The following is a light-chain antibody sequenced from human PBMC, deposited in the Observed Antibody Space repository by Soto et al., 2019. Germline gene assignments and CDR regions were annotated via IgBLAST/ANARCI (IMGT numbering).Light chain of an antibody. J-gene: IGLJ2*01. Sequence: QSALTQPASVSGSPGQSITISCTGTSSDVGGYNYVSWYQQHPGKAPKLMIYDVSNRPSGVSNRFSGSKSGNTASLTSSGLPAEDEADYYCSSSKSSSTLVVFGGGTKVTVL. CDR2: DVS. CDR1: SSDVGGYNY. CDR3: SSSKSSSTLVV. V-gene: IGLV2-14*01.